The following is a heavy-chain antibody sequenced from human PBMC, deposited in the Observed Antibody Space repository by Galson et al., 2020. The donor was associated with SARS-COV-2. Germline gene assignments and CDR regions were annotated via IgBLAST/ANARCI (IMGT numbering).Heavy chain of an antibody. J-gene: IGHJ6*02. CDR2: IYSGGST. D-gene: IGHD3-9*01. CDR3: ARDLVEPYGMDV. V-gene: IGHV3-53*01. CDR1: GFTVSSNY. Sequence: QLGESLKISCAASGFTVSSNYMSWVRQAPGKGLEWVSGIYSGGSTYYADYVKGRFTIPRNNSKNTLYLQMNSLRAEDTAVYYCARDLVEPYGMDVWGQGNTVTVSS.